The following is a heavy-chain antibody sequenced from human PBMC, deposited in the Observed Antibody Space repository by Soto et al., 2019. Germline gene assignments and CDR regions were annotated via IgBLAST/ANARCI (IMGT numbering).Heavy chain of an antibody. V-gene: IGHV3-30-3*01. CDR2: ISYDGSNK. Sequence: LRLSCAASGFTFSSYAMHWVRQAPGKGLEWVAVISYDGSNKYYADSVKGRFTISRDNSKNTLYLQMNSLRAEDTAVYYCARVHIVVVPAAILDYWGQGTMVTVYS. CDR3: ARVHIVVVPAAILDY. CDR1: GFTFSSYA. D-gene: IGHD2-2*02. J-gene: IGHJ4*02.